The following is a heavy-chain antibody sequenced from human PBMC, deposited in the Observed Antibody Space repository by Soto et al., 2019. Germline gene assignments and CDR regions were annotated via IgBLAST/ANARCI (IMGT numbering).Heavy chain of an antibody. J-gene: IGHJ4*02. CDR2: IYYSGST. CDR3: ARGSWYYDSSGYLDY. CDR1: GDSIASSTYF. Sequence: SETLSLTCTVSGDSIASSTYFWGWIRQPPGKGLEWIGYIYYSGSTNYNPSLKSRVTMSLDTSKNQFSLKLSSVTAADTAVHYCARGSWYYDSSGYLDYWGRGTLVTVSS. D-gene: IGHD3-22*01. V-gene: IGHV4-61*05.